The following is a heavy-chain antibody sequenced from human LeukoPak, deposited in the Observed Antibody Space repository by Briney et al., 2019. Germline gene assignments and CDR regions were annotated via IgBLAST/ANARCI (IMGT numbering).Heavy chain of an antibody. CDR1: GYSISSDYY. CDR2: IYYSGST. CDR3: AREDHSYGFPGAYYFDY. J-gene: IGHJ4*02. Sequence: PSETLSLTCAVSGYSISSDYYWGWIRQPPGKGLEWIGYIYYSGSTNYNPSLKSRVTISVDTSKNQFSLKLSSVTAADTAVYYCAREDHSYGFPGAYYFDYWGQGTLVTVSS. V-gene: IGHV4-61*01. D-gene: IGHD5-18*01.